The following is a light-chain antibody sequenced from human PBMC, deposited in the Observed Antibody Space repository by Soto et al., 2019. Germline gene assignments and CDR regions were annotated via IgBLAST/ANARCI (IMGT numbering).Light chain of an antibody. CDR3: NSYTSNNTYV. CDR1: SSDVGGYKY. J-gene: IGLJ1*01. CDR2: EVS. V-gene: IGLV2-14*01. Sequence: QSVLTQPASVSGSPGQSITISCTGTSSDVGGYKYVSWYQQHPDKAPKLRIYEVSNRPSGVSNRFSGSKSGNTASLTISGLRAEDEADYYCNSYTSNNTYVFGTGTKVT.